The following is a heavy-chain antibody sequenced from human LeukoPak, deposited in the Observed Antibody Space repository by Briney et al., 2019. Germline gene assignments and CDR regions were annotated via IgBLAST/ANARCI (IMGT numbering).Heavy chain of an antibody. CDR1: GFTFDDYA. Sequence: GGSLRLSCAAPGFTFDDYAMHWVRQAPGKGLEWVSGISWNSGSIGYADSVKGRFTISRDNAKNSLYLQMNSLRAEDTALYYCAKDRNSYDGYGMDVWGQGTTVTVSS. CDR2: ISWNSGSI. CDR3: AKDRNSYDGYGMDV. D-gene: IGHD5-18*01. V-gene: IGHV3-9*01. J-gene: IGHJ6*02.